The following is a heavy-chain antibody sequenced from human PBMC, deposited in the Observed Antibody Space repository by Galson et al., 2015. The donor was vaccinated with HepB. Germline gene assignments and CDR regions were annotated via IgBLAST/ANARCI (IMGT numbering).Heavy chain of an antibody. CDR2: IKSKTDGGAK. CDR3: TSFWGYDFWSGYYTYAFDI. CDR1: GFTFSNAW. Sequence: SLRLSCAASGFTFSNAWMSWVRQAPGKGLEWVGRIKSKTDGGAKDYAAPVKGRFTISRDDSKNTLYLQMNSLKTEDTAVYYCTSFWGYDFWSGYYTYAFDIWGQGTMVTVSS. J-gene: IGHJ3*02. V-gene: IGHV3-15*01. D-gene: IGHD3-3*01.